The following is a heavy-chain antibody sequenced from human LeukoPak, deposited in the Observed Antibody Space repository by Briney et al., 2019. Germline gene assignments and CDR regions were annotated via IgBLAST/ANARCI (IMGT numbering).Heavy chain of an antibody. V-gene: IGHV1-18*01. D-gene: IGHD3-22*01. CDR2: ISAYNGNT. J-gene: IGHJ5*02. CDR3: ARDRFVYTMIVVVAQNWFDP. CDR1: GYTFTSYG. Sequence: ASVKVPCKASGYTFTSYGISWVRQAPGQGLEWMGWISAYNGNTNYAQKLQGRVTMTTDTSTSTAYMELRSLRSDDTAVYYCARDRFVYTMIVVVAQNWFDPWGQGTLVTVSS.